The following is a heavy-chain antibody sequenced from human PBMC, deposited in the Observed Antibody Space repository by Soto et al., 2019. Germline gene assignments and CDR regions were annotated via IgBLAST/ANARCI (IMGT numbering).Heavy chain of an antibody. D-gene: IGHD2-2*02. J-gene: IGHJ4*02. CDR3: GSFSDRITPATIVD. CDR2: IYHSGAT. V-gene: IGHV4-31*03. Sequence: QVQLQESGPGLVQPSQTLSLTCSVSGASISSVGYYWTWIRQHPGEGREWIGYIYHSGATYYNPSLKSRLSISVDTSKNQFSLRLSSVTAADTAVYYCGSFSDRITPATIVDWGQGTLVTVSS. CDR1: GASISSVGYY.